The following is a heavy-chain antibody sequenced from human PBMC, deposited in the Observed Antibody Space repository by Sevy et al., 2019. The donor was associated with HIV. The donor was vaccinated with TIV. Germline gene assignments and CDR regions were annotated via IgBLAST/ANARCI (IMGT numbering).Heavy chain of an antibody. D-gene: IGHD3-9*01. CDR3: AGLYYDILTGYFTDAFDI. J-gene: IGHJ3*02. CDR2: IYYSGST. V-gene: IGHV4-39*01. CDR1: GGSISSRSYY. Sequence: SETLSLTCTVSGGSISSRSYYWGWIRQPPGKGLEWIGSIYYSGSTYYNPSLKSRVTISVDTSKNQFSLKLSSVTAADTAVYYCAGLYYDILTGYFTDAFDIWGQGTMVTVSS.